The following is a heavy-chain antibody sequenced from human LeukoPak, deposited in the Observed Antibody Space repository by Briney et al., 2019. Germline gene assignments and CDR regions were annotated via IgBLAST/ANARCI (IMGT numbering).Heavy chain of an antibody. CDR3: ARLPPMTTVTYYYYYGMDV. D-gene: IGHD4-17*01. V-gene: IGHV3-74*01. J-gene: IGHJ6*02. CDR1: GFTFSSYW. CDR2: INSDGSST. Sequence: GGSLRLSCSAPGFTFSSYWMHWVRQAPGKGLVWVSRINSDGSSTSYADSVKGRFTISRDNAKNTLYLQMNSLRAEDTAVYYCARLPPMTTVTYYYYYGMDVWGQGTTVTVSS.